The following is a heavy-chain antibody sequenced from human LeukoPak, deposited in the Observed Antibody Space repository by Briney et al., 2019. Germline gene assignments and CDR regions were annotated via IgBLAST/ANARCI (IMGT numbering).Heavy chain of an antibody. D-gene: IGHD2-21*01. J-gene: IGHJ4*02. CDR2: ISLSGHT. CDR3: SRVGGLGSPYGH. V-gene: IGHV4-4*02. CDR1: CGYITPTIC. Sequence: SETLSLTYGLSCGYITPTICRDRVRQPPGQGLEWIGEISLSGHTNYNPSLRSRVTMSLDESKNHLSLVLASVTAAGTAIYYGSRVGGLGSPYGHWGQGTLVTVTS.